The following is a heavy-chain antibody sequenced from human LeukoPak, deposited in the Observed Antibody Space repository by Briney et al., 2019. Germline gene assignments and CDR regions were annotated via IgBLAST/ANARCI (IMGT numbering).Heavy chain of an antibody. D-gene: IGHD6-19*01. V-gene: IGHV4-30-2*01. CDR1: GGSISSGGYS. CDR3: ARGYLADDY. Sequence: SQTLSLTCDVSGGSISSGGYSWSWIRQPPGKGLEWIGYIYHSGSTYYNPSLKSRVTISVDRSKNQFSLKLSSVTAADTAVYYCARGYLADDYWGQGTLVTVSS. CDR2: IYHSGST. J-gene: IGHJ4*02.